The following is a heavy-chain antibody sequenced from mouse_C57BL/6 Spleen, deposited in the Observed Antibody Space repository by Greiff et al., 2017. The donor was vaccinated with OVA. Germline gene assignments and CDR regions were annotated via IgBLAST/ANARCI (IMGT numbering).Heavy chain of an antibody. J-gene: IGHJ3*01. CDR1: GFTFNTYA. Sequence: EVKLVESGGGLVQPKGSLKLSCAASGFTFNTYAMHWVRQAPGKGLEWVACIRSKSSNYATYYADSVKDRFTISRDDSQSMLYLQMNNLKTEDTAMYYCVRVGGNYEAWFAYWGQGTLVTVSA. V-gene: IGHV10-3*01. D-gene: IGHD2-1*01. CDR2: IRSKSSNYAT. CDR3: VRVGGNYEAWFAY.